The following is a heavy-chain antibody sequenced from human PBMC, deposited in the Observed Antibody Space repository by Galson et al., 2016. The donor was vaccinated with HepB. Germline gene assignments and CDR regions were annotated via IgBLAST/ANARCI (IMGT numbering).Heavy chain of an antibody. CDR3: ARDPGGSKTRFDY. V-gene: IGHV1-3*01. Sequence: SVKVSCKASGYTLTSYATHWVRQAPGQRLEWMGWINAGKGNTKYSQKFQGRVTITRDTSASTAYMELSSLRSEDTAVYYCARDPGGSKTRFDYWGQGTLGTVSS. J-gene: IGHJ4*02. CDR1: GYTLTSYA. D-gene: IGHD1-26*01. CDR2: INAGKGNT.